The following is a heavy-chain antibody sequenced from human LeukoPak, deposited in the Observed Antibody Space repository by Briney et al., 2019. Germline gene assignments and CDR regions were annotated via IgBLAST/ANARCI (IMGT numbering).Heavy chain of an antibody. Sequence: SETLSLTCTVSGGSISSYYWSWIRQPPGKGLEWIGYIYYSGSTNYNPSLKSRVAISVDTSKNQFSLQLSSVTAADTAVYYCARDYNWNYAFDIWGQGTMVTVSP. CDR1: GGSISSYY. J-gene: IGHJ3*02. D-gene: IGHD1-1*01. V-gene: IGHV4-59*01. CDR2: IYYSGST. CDR3: ARDYNWNYAFDI.